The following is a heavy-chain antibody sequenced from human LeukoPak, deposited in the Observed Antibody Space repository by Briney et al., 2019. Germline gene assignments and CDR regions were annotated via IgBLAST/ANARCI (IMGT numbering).Heavy chain of an antibody. J-gene: IGHJ4*02. Sequence: GGSLRLSCAASGFTFSSYEMNWIRQAPGKGLEWISYISSGSTKYYADSVKGRFTIPRDNAKNSLYLQMNSLRAEDTAVYYCAAVIDYWGQGALVTVSS. V-gene: IGHV3-48*03. CDR2: ISSGSTK. CDR1: GFTFSSYE. CDR3: AAVIDY.